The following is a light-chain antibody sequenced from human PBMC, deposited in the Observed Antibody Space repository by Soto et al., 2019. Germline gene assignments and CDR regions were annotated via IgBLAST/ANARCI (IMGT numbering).Light chain of an antibody. CDR1: SSDVGGYNY. V-gene: IGLV2-8*01. CDR2: EVT. J-gene: IGLJ2*01. Sequence: QSALTQPPSASGSPGQSVTISCTGTSSDVGGYNYVSWYQQHPGKAPKLIIYEVTKRPSGVPDRFSGSKSGNTASLTVSELQADDEADYYCASYAGNNNFVLFGGGTKVTVL. CDR3: ASYAGNNNFVL.